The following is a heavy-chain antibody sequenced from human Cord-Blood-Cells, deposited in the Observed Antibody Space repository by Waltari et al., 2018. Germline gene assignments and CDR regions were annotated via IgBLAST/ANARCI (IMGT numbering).Heavy chain of an antibody. Sequence: QVQLVQSGAEVKKPGSSVKVSCKASGGTFSSYAISWVRQAPGQGLEWMGRSIPILGIANYAQKFQGRVTITADKSTSTAYMELSSLRSEDTAVYDCARDRYDYSNYYYYYYMDVWGKGTTVTVSS. CDR2: SIPILGIA. CDR1: GGTFSSYA. V-gene: IGHV1-69*09. D-gene: IGHD4-4*01. CDR3: ARDRYDYSNYYYYYYMDV. J-gene: IGHJ6*03.